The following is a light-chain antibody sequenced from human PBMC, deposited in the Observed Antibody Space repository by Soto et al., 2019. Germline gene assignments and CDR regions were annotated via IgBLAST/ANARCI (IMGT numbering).Light chain of an antibody. CDR1: NIDTKS. V-gene: IGLV3-21*02. CDR2: DDT. Sequence: VLTQPPSVSVAPGQTAKIPCAGDNIDTKSMHWYQQRPGQAPVLVVHDDTDRAAGIPARFSGSKSGGTATLTISRVEAGDEADYYCQVWDINTYHVVFGGGTQLTVL. CDR3: QVWDINTYHVV. J-gene: IGLJ2*01.